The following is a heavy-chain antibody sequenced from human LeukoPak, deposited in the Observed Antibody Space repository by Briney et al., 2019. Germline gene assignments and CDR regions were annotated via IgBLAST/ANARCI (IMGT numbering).Heavy chain of an antibody. D-gene: IGHD3-22*01. Sequence: GALVKVSCKASGYTFTSYGISWVRQAPGQGLEWMGWISAYNGNTNYAQKLQGRVTMTTDTSTSTAYMELRSLRSDDTAVYYCARAEYYYDSSGYYPRDWFDPWGQGTLVTVSS. V-gene: IGHV1-18*01. CDR2: ISAYNGNT. CDR3: ARAEYYYDSSGYYPRDWFDP. J-gene: IGHJ5*02. CDR1: GYTFTSYG.